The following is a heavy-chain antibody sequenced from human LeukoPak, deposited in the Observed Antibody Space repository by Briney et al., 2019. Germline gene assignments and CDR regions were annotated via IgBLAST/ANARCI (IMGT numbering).Heavy chain of an antibody. J-gene: IGHJ3*02. CDR2: MNGDGSST. V-gene: IGHV3-74*03. CDR3: ARTATDAFDI. D-gene: IGHD2-21*02. CDR1: RFTLSSFW. Sequence: QPGGSLRLSCAASRFTLSSFWVDWVRHDPGNGLVWVSHMNGDGSSTKYADSVKGRFTISRDNAKNTLYLQMNSLRAEDTAVYYCARTATDAFDIWGQGTMVTVSS.